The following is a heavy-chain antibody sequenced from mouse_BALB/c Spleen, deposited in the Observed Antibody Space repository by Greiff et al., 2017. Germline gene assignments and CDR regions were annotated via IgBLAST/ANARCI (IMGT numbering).Heavy chain of an antibody. CDR2: IDPANGNT. CDR1: GFNIKDTY. D-gene: IGHD3-2*01. CDR3: ALRQLGLHGFAY. J-gene: IGHJ3*01. Sequence: EVKLVESGAELVKPGASVKLSCTASGFNIKDTYMHWVKQRPEQGLEWIGRIDPANGNTKYDPKFQGKATITADTSSNTAYLQLSSLTSEDTAVYYCALRQLGLHGFAYWGQGTLVTVSA. V-gene: IGHV14-3*02.